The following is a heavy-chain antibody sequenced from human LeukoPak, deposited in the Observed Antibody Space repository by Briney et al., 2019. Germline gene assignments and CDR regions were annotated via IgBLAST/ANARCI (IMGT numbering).Heavy chain of an antibody. CDR2: IDYSGST. D-gene: IGHD3-16*01. CDR1: GGSISSNTYS. Sequence: SETLSLTCTVSGGSISSNTYSWGWIRQPPGKGLEWIGNIDYSGSTYYNPSLKSRFTISVDTSKNQFSLRLSSATAADTAVYYCARLMAPLTQYYFDYWGQGTLVTVSS. CDR3: ARLMAPLTQYYFDY. J-gene: IGHJ4*02. V-gene: IGHV4-39*01.